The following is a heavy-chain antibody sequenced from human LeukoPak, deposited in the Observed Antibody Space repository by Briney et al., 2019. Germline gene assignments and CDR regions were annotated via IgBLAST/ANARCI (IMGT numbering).Heavy chain of an antibody. CDR2: IIPIFGTA. CDR1: GGTFSSYA. D-gene: IGHD4-11*01. J-gene: IGHJ6*02. CDR3: ARANRLTVTPLYYYGMDV. V-gene: IGHV1-69*13. Sequence: PEASVKVSCKASGGTFSSYAISWVRQAPGQGLEWMGGIIPIFGTANYAQKFQGRVTITADESTSTAYMELSSLRSEDTAVYYCARANRLTVTPLYYYGMDVWGQGTTVTVSS.